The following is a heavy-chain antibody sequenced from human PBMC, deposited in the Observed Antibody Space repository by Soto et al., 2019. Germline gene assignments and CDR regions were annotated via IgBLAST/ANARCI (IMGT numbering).Heavy chain of an antibody. CDR3: ARYSIAVIAAQGHFYAMDV. Sequence: QEILVQSGAEVRKPGSSVKISCQTSGGDFKNFAINWLRQAPGQGPAWLGSVNPLFSAPYYSPEVQDRLTIIAAKSTCTSYMELRSLRFDDAATYYCARYSIAVIAAQGHFYAMDVWGQGTTVTVSS. CDR2: VNPLFSAP. D-gene: IGHD2-21*01. V-gene: IGHV1-69*06. CDR1: GGDFKNFA. J-gene: IGHJ6*02.